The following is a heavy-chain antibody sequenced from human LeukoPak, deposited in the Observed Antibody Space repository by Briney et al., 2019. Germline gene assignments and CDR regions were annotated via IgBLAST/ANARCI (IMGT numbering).Heavy chain of an antibody. CDR2: ISYDGSNK. Sequence: GGSLRLSCAASGFTFSSYATHWVRQAPGRGLEWVAIISYDGSNKYYADSVKGRFTISRDNSKDTLYLQMNSLRVEDMAVYYCARETVLLWFGGVGVAFDIWGQGTMVTVSS. J-gene: IGHJ3*02. CDR3: ARETVLLWFGGVGVAFDI. CDR1: GFTFSSYA. D-gene: IGHD3-10*01. V-gene: IGHV3-30-3*01.